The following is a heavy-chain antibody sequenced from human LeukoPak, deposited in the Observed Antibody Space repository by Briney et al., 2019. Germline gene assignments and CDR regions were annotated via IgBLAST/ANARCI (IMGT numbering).Heavy chain of an antibody. CDR2: INPSGGST. Sequence: ASVKLSCKASGYTFTSYYIHWVRQAPGQGLEWMGIINPSGGSTSYAQKFQGRVTMTRDMSTSTVYMELSSLRSEDTAVYYCAGSGSSIFGVAERLNWFDPWGQGTLVTVSS. V-gene: IGHV1-46*01. J-gene: IGHJ5*02. CDR1: GYTFTSYY. D-gene: IGHD3-3*01. CDR3: AGSGSSIFGVAERLNWFDP.